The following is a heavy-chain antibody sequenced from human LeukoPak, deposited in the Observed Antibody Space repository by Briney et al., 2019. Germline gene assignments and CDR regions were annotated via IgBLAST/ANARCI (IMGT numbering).Heavy chain of an antibody. CDR3: ARDVGSLGYGDY. J-gene: IGHJ4*02. V-gene: IGHV4-38-2*02. CDR1: GYSISSGYY. CDR2: IYHSGRT. Sequence: SETLFLTCTVSGYSISSGYYWGWIRPPPGKALEWIGSIYHSGRTYYNPSLKSRVTISVDTSKNQFSLKLSSVTAADTAVYYCARDVGSLGYGDYWGQGTLVTVSS. D-gene: IGHD3-16*01.